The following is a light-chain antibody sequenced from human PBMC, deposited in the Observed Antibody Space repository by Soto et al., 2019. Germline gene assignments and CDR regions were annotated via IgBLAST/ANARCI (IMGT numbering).Light chain of an antibody. Sequence: EILMTQSPAAPSLSPGERATLSCMSSQSVSSNLAWYHPKRGQTPRLLIYDASSRDTGSPARFSGSGSGTDFTLTISSLAPEDFAVYFCQQGTFGQGTKVDIK. V-gene: IGKV3-11*01. CDR3: QQGT. J-gene: IGKJ1*01. CDR1: QSVSSN. CDR2: DAS.